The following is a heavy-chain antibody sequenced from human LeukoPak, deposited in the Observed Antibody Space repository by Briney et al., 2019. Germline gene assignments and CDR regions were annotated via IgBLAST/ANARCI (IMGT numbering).Heavy chain of an antibody. J-gene: IGHJ4*02. D-gene: IGHD3-22*01. CDR2: IYYSGST. CDR1: GGSISSGDYY. CDR3: ACASYYDRGFVDY. V-gene: IGHV4-30-4*01. Sequence: SQTLSLTCTVSGGSISSGDYYWSWIRQPPGKGLEWIGYIYYSGSTYYNPSLKSRVTISVDTSKNQFSLKLSSVTAADTAVYYCACASYYDRGFVDYWGQGTLVTVSS.